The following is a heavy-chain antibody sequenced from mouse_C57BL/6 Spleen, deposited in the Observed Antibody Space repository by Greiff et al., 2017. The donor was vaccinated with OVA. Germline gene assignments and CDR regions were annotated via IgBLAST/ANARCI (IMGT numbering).Heavy chain of an antibody. Sequence: VKLQQSGAELARPGASVKLSCKASGYTFTSYGISWVKQRTGQGLEWIGEIYPRSGNTYYNEKFKGKATLTADKSSSTAYMELRSLTSEDSAVYFCARYRDYDGWYFDVWGTGTTVTVSS. CDR3: ARYRDYDGWYFDV. D-gene: IGHD2-4*01. CDR2: IYPRSGNT. CDR1: GYTFTSYG. V-gene: IGHV1-81*01. J-gene: IGHJ1*03.